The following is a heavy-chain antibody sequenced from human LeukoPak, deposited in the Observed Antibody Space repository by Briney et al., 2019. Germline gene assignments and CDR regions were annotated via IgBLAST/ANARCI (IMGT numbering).Heavy chain of an antibody. J-gene: IGHJ3*02. Sequence: ASVKVSCKASGYTFTSYGISWVRQAPGQGLEWIGWISAYNGNTNYAQKLQGRVTMTTDTSTSTAYMELRSLRSDDTAVYYCARDPRIAVAENDADAFDIWGQGTMVTVSS. CDR1: GYTFTSYG. D-gene: IGHD6-19*01. V-gene: IGHV1-18*01. CDR3: ARDPRIAVAENDADAFDI. CDR2: ISAYNGNT.